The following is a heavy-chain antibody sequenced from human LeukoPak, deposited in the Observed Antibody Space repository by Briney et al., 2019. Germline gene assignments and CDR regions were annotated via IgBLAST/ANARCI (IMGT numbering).Heavy chain of an antibody. CDR1: GGSISSGGYY. J-gene: IGHJ4*02. CDR3: ARGHSGGSCQVDY. D-gene: IGHD2-15*01. V-gene: IGHV4-30-4*08. Sequence: PSETLSLTCTVSGGSISSGGYYWSWIRQHPGKGLEWIGYIYYSGSTYYSPSLKSRVTISVDTSKNQSSLKLSSATAADTAVYYCARGHSGGSCQVDYWGQGTLVTVSS. CDR2: IYYSGST.